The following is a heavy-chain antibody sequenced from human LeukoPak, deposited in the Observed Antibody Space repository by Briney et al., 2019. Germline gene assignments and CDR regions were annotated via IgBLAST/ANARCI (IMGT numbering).Heavy chain of an antibody. CDR1: GFTFGSHW. D-gene: IGHD6-19*01. Sequence: PGGSLRLSCTASGFTFGSHWMIWVRRAPGKGLEWVANTNQNGSRKEYVDSVRGRFTVSRDNAKNSVYLQMNSLGVEDTAIYYCARDSGWTFDSWGQGTLVTVSS. CDR2: TNQNGSRK. V-gene: IGHV3-7*01. CDR3: ARDSGWTFDS. J-gene: IGHJ4*02.